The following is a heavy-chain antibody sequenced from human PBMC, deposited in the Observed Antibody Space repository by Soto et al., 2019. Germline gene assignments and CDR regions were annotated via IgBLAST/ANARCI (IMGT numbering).Heavy chain of an antibody. CDR3: ARDRRIVVVVAATYAFDI. CDR2: ISSSSSYI. D-gene: IGHD2-15*01. Sequence: GGSLRLSCAASGFTFSSYSMNWVRQAPGKGLEWVSSISSSSSYIYYADSVKGRFTISRDNAKNSLYLQMNSLRAEDTAVYYCARDRRIVVVVAATYAFDIWGQGTMVTVSS. J-gene: IGHJ3*02. V-gene: IGHV3-21*01. CDR1: GFTFSSYS.